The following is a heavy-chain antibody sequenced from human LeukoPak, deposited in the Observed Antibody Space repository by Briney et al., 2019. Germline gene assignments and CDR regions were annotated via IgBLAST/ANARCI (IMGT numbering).Heavy chain of an antibody. CDR3: AGGTGLLIDY. CDR1: GSTFSGYW. Sequence: PGGSLRLSCAASGSTFSGYWMNWVRQVPGKGLEWVANIKQDGSEKYYVDSVKGRFTISRDNAKNSLYLQLNSLRAEDTAVYYCAGGTGLLIDYWGQGTLVTVSS. J-gene: IGHJ4*02. CDR2: IKQDGSEK. D-gene: IGHD6-19*01. V-gene: IGHV3-7*04.